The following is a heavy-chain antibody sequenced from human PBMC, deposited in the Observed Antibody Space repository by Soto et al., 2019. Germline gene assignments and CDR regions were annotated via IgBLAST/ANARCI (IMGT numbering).Heavy chain of an antibody. V-gene: IGHV1-18*01. D-gene: IGHD6-6*01. CDR1: GYTFTSYG. Sequence: AASVKGSCKASGYTFTSYGISWVGQSPGQGLEWMGWISAYNGNTNYAQKLQGRVTMTTDTSTSTAYMEVSRLKSDDTAVYSCARVPYTSSTYFYYGMDVWGRGTTVTVSS. J-gene: IGHJ6*02. CDR3: ARVPYTSSTYFYYGMDV. CDR2: ISAYNGNT.